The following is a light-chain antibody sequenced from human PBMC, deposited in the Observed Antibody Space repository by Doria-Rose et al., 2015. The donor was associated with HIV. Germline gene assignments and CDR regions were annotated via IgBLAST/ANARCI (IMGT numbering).Light chain of an antibody. CDR1: QDISNY. J-gene: IGKJ1*01. CDR3: QQYYSYPPT. CDR2: AAS. Sequence: AIRMTQSPSSLSASTGDRVTITCRASQDISNYLAWYQQKPGKAPKLLIYAASPLQSGVPSRFSGSGSGTDFTLTIGYLQSEDFATYYCQQYYSYPPTFGQGTKVEVK. V-gene: IGKV1-8*01.